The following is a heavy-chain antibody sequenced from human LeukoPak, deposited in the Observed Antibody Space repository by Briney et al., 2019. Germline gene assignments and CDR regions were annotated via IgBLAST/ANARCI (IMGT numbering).Heavy chain of an antibody. CDR2: IYYSGST. CDR3: ARAVRGFWSGYYN. D-gene: IGHD3-3*01. V-gene: IGHV4-39*01. Sequence: PSETLSLTCTVSGGSISSSSYYWGWIRQPPGKGLEWIGSIYYSGSTYYNPSLKSRVTISVDTSKNQFSLKLSSATAADTAVYYCARAVRGFWSGYYNWGQGTLVTVSS. CDR1: GGSISSSSYY. J-gene: IGHJ4*02.